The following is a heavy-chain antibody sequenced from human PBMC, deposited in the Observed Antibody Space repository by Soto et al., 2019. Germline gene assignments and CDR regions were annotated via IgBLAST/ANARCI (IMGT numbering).Heavy chain of an antibody. D-gene: IGHD2-21*02. CDR3: ARDRGGDCSFSDY. CDR2: ISYDGSNK. V-gene: IGHV3-30*03. J-gene: IGHJ4*02. Sequence: QVQLVESGGGVVQPGRSLRLSCAASGFTFSNYALHWVRQAPGKGLEWVAVISYDGSNKYYVDSVKGRFTISRDKSKNTLYLQMNGLRADDTDVYYCARDRGGDCSFSDYWGQGTLVTVSS. CDR1: GFTFSNYA.